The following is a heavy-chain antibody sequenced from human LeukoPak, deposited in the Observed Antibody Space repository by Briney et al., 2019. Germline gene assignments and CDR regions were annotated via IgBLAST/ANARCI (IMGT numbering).Heavy chain of an antibody. D-gene: IGHD1-26*01. Sequence: ASVKVSCKASGYTFTSYGISWVRQAPGQGLEWMGWISAYNGNTNYAQKLQGRVTMTTDTSTSTAYMELRSLRSDDTAVYYCARGVPGVWRELHTEYFQHWGQGTLVTVSS. CDR2: ISAYNGNT. J-gene: IGHJ1*01. V-gene: IGHV1-18*01. CDR1: GYTFTSYG. CDR3: ARGVPGVWRELHTEYFQH.